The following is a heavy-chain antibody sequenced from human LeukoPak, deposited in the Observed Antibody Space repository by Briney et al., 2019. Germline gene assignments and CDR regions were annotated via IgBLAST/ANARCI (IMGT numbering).Heavy chain of an antibody. CDR2: ISYDGSNK. J-gene: IGHJ4*02. V-gene: IGHV3-30*18. Sequence: GGSLRLSCAASGFTFSSYGMHWVRQAPGEGLEWVAVISYDGSNKYYADSVKGRFTISRDNSKNTLYLQMNSLRAEDTAVYYCAKDQYYYGSDFDYWGQGTLVTVSS. CDR3: AKDQYYYGSDFDY. D-gene: IGHD3-10*01. CDR1: GFTFSSYG.